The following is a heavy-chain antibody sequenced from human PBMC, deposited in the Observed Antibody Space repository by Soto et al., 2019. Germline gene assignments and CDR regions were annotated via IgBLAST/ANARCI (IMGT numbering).Heavy chain of an antibody. J-gene: IGHJ6*02. D-gene: IGHD3-3*01. CDR1: GFSVSDNY. Sequence: GGSLRLSCAASGFSVSDNYTNWVRQAPGKGLEWVSSISSSSSYIYYADSVKGRFTISRDNAKNSLYLQMNSLRAEDTAVYYCARDRITIFGVVNYGMDVWGQGTTVTVSS. V-gene: IGHV3-21*01. CDR3: ARDRITIFGVVNYGMDV. CDR2: ISSSSSYI.